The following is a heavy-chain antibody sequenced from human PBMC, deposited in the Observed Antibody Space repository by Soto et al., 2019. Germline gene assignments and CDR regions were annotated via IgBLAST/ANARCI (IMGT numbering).Heavy chain of an antibody. CDR3: ARASMTTYYYYYYYGMDV. CDR2: IYYSGST. D-gene: IGHD4-17*01. J-gene: IGHJ6*02. V-gene: IGHV4-30-4*01. CDR1: GGSISSGDYY. Sequence: PSETLSLTCTVSGGSISSGDYYWSWIRQPPGKGLEWIGYIYYSGSTYYNPSLKSRVTISVDTSKNQFSLKLSSVTAADTAVYYCARASMTTYYYYYYYGMDVWGQGTTVTVSS.